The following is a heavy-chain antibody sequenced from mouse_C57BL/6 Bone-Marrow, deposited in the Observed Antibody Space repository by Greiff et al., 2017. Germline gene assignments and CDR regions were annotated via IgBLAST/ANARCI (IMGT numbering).Heavy chain of an antibody. V-gene: IGHV14-4*01. D-gene: IGHD2-4*01. J-gene: IGHJ3*01. Sequence: EVQLQQSGAELVRPGASVKLSCTASGFNIKDYYMHWVKQRPEQGLEWIGWIDPENGDTEYASKFQGKATITADTSSNTAYLQLSSLTSEDTAVYYCTTCSYDYPFAYWGQGTLVTVSA. CDR2: IDPENGDT. CDR1: GFNIKDYY. CDR3: TTCSYDYPFAY.